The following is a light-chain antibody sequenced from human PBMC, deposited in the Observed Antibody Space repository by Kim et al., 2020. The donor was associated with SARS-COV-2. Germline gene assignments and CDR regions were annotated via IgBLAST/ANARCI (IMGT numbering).Light chain of an antibody. CDR1: QSINTY. J-gene: IGKJ4*01. CDR2: AAS. CDR3: QQTYDFSPP. V-gene: IGKV1-39*01. Sequence: DIQMTQSPSSLAASVGDRVTIACRASQSINTYLNWYKKKPGKAPKLLIFAASGLQSGVPSRFSGSGSGIDFTLTINSLHPEDFASYYCQQTYDFSPPFGGGTKVDIK.